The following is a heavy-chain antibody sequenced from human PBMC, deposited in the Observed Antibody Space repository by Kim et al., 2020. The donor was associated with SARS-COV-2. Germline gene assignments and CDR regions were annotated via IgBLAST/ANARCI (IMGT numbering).Heavy chain of an antibody. CDR1: GFTFSSYA. CDR3: ARGEVSGYGTKFDY. D-gene: IGHD5-12*01. Sequence: GGSLRLSCAASGFTFSSYAMHWVRQAPGKGLEWVAVISYDGSNKYYTDSVKGRFTISRDNSKNTLYLQMNSLRAEDTAVYYCARGEVSGYGTKFDYWGQGTLVTVSS. J-gene: IGHJ4*02. CDR2: ISYDGSNK. V-gene: IGHV3-30*04.